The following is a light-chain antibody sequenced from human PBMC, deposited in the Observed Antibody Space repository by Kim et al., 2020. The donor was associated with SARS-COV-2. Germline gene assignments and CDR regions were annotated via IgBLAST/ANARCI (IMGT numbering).Light chain of an antibody. J-gene: IGLJ2*01. Sequence: ALGQTVRITCQGDSLRTYYASWYQQKPRQAPILVIYGKNNRPSGIPDRFSGSSSGNTASLTVTGAQAVDEADYYCNSRDNSGDRVLFGGGTQLTVL. CDR1: SLRTYY. CDR3: NSRDNSGDRVL. V-gene: IGLV3-19*01. CDR2: GKN.